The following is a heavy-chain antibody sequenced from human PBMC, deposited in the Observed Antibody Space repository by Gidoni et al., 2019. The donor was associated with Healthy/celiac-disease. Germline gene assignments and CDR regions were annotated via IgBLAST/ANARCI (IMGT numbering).Heavy chain of an antibody. Sequence: QITLKESGPTLVKPTQTLTLTCTFSGFSLSTSGVGVGWIRQPPGKALEWLALIYWNDDKRYSPSLKSRLTITKDTSKNQVVLTMTNMDPVDTATYYCAHSGDYYDSSGYYYLLPDYWGQGTLVTVSS. D-gene: IGHD3-22*01. V-gene: IGHV2-5*01. CDR2: IYWNDDK. CDR1: GFSLSTSGVG. J-gene: IGHJ4*02. CDR3: AHSGDYYDSSGYYYLLPDY.